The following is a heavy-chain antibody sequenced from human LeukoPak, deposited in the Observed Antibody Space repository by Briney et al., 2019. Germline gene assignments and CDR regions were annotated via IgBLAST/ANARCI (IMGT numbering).Heavy chain of an antibody. V-gene: IGHV3-30*03. Sequence: PGGSLRLSCAASAFTFSSYGMHWVRQAPGKGLEWVAAISYDGRKEYYADSVKGRFTISRDNSKNTLYLQMNSLRAEDTAVYYCARDRPPQVGAKDPAGYYYYYMDVWGKGTTVTVSS. CDR3: ARDRPPQVGAKDPAGYYYYYMDV. CDR2: ISYDGRKE. D-gene: IGHD1-26*01. CDR1: AFTFSSYG. J-gene: IGHJ6*03.